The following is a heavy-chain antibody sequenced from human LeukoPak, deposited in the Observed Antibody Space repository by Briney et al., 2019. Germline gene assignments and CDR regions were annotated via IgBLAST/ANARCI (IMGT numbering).Heavy chain of an antibody. CDR2: IKSKTDGGTT. D-gene: IGHD3-22*01. J-gene: IGHJ4*02. CDR3: TTDRLRSFPYYYDSSGYDFDY. CDR1: GFTFSNAW. Sequence: GGSLRLSCAASGFTFSNAWMSWVRQAPGKGLEWVGRIKSKTDGGTTDYAAPVKGRFTISRDDSKNTLYLQMNSLKTEDTAVYYCTTDRLRSFPYYYDSSGYDFDYWGQGTLVTVSS. V-gene: IGHV3-15*01.